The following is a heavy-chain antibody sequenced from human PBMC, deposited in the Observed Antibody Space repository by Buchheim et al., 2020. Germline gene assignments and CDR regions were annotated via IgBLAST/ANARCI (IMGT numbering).Heavy chain of an antibody. J-gene: IGHJ4*02. V-gene: IGHV3-74*01. D-gene: IGHD6-19*01. CDR2: INRDATNT. CDR1: GFSFRTYW. CDR3: ARGTSSGWTWVFDH. Sequence: EVQLVESGGGLVQPGGSLRLSCGASGFSFRTYWMHWVRQSPGKGLVWVSRINRDATNTVYADSVRGRFTISRDNAKNTLYLQMNTLRPEDTAVYYCARGTSSGWTWVFDHWGQGAL.